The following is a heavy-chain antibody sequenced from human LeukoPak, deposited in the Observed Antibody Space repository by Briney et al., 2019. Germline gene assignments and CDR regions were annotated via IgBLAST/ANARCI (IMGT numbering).Heavy chain of an antibody. CDR2: IKQDGSQE. V-gene: IGHV3-7*01. Sequence: GGSLRLSCAASGFTFSSYGMHWVRQAPGKGLEWVAHIKQDGSQEYYVDSVKGRFTISRDSAKNSLYLQMNSLRAEDTAVYYCARGVPYDSWSGPHYSDYWGQGTLVTVSS. J-gene: IGHJ4*02. CDR3: ARGVPYDSWSGPHYSDY. D-gene: IGHD3-3*01. CDR1: GFTFSSYG.